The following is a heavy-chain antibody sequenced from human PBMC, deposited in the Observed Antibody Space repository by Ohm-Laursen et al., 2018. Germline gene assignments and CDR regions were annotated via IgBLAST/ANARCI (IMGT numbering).Heavy chain of an antibody. CDR2: IQQEGSEI. D-gene: IGHD6-19*01. Sequence: SLRLSCAASGFAFSSYWMTWVRQAPGKGLEWVANIQQEGSEIHYVDSVKGRFTIFRDNAKNSLYLEMKSLRAEDTAVYYCAREELESSGWADWGQGTLVTVSS. CDR1: GFAFSSYW. J-gene: IGHJ4*02. CDR3: AREELESSGWAD. V-gene: IGHV3-7*01.